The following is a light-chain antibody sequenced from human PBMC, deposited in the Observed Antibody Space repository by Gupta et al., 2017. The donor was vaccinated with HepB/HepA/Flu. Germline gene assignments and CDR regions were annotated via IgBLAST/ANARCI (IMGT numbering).Light chain of an antibody. CDR3: QQYHSYPLT. V-gene: IGKV1-16*02. J-gene: IGKJ5*01. CDR1: QGIGNY. CDR2: AAS. Sequence: DIQMTQSPSSLSASVGDRVTITCRASQGIGNYSAWFQQKPGAAPKSLIYAASSLQSGVPSKFSGSVSATDFTLTISNLQPEDFATYYCQQYHSYPLTFGQGTRLEIK.